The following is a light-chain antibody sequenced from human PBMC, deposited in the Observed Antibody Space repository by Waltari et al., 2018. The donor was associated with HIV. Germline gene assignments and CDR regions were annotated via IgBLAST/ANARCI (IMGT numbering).Light chain of an antibody. V-gene: IGKV1-39*01. CDR2: GAS. Sequence: DIQLTQAPSSLSASVGDSVTITCRASQNIDDYLNWYQQKPGAAPKAIIYGASRLMSGVPSRFSGSGSGTDFTLTISSLKREDFATYYCQQSESVPETFGPGTNVEI. CDR3: QQSESVPET. J-gene: IGKJ3*01. CDR1: QNIDDY.